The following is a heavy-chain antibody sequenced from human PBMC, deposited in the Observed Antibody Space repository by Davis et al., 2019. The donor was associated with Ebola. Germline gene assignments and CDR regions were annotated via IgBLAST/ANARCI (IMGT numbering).Heavy chain of an antibody. J-gene: IGHJ6*02. CDR2: INPNSGGT. V-gene: IGHV1-2*05. CDR1: GYTFTGYY. D-gene: IGHD6-19*01. Sequence: ASVKVSCKASGYTFTGYYMHWVRQAPGQGLEWMGRINPNSGGTNYAQKFQGRVTMTRDTSISTAYMELSRLRSDDTVVYYCAREIAVAGNGGYYYYGMDVWGQGTTVTVSS. CDR3: AREIAVAGNGGYYYYGMDV.